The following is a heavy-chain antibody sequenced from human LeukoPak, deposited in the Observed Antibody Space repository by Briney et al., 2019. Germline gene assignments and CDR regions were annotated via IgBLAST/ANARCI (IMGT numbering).Heavy chain of an antibody. CDR1: GFTFSSYA. J-gene: IGHJ3*02. CDR2: IGNSGGTT. Sequence: PGGSLRLSCAASGFTFSSYAMSWVRQAPGKGLEWVSGIGNSGGTTYYADSVKGRFTISRDNSKNTLYLQMNSLRAEDTAVYYCAKDRGVGYSFGFTGAFDIWGQGTMVTVSS. D-gene: IGHD5-18*01. CDR3: AKDRGVGYSFGFTGAFDI. V-gene: IGHV3-23*01.